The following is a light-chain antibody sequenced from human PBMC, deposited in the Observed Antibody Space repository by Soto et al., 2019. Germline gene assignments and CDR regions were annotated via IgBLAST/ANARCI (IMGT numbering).Light chain of an antibody. CDR1: SSDVGDYDY. J-gene: IGLJ1*01. Sequence: QSVLTQPASVSGSPGQSITISCTGTSSDVGDYDYVSWYQQHPGKAPKLMIYEVSNRPPGVSNRFSGSKSGNTASLTIAGLQTEDEADYYCSSYTASGTLPYVFGTGTKVTVL. V-gene: IGLV2-14*01. CDR2: EVS. CDR3: SSYTASGTLPYV.